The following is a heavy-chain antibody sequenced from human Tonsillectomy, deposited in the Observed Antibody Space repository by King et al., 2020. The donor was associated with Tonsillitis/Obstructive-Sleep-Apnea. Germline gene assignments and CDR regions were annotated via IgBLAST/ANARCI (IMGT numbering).Heavy chain of an antibody. V-gene: IGHV4-4*07. CDR2: IYTSGST. D-gene: IGHD3-3*01. J-gene: IGHJ5*02. CDR3: ARDQDYDVWSGYPNWFDP. Sequence: QLQESGPGLVKPSETLSLTCTVSGGSISSYYWSWIRQPAGKGLEWIGRIYTSGSTNYNPSLKSRVTMSVDTSKNQFSLKLSSVTAADTAVYYCARDQDYDVWSGYPNWFDPWGQGTLVTVSS. CDR1: GGSISSYY.